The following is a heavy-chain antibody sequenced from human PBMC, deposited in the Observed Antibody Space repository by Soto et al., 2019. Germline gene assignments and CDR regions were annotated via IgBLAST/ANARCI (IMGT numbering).Heavy chain of an antibody. CDR2: TSGSGGST. V-gene: IGHV3-23*01. CDR3: GKEQTHSQADTSSIFDY. CDR1: GFTFSNYP. J-gene: IGHJ4*02. D-gene: IGHD2-2*01. Sequence: EVQLLESGGGFVEPGWSLRLSCAASGFTFSNYPMTWVRQAPGKGLEWVSSTSGSGGSTYYADSVKGRFTISRDNSKNTLYLQMNSLRAEDTAVYYCGKEQTHSQADTSSIFDYWGQGTLVTVSS.